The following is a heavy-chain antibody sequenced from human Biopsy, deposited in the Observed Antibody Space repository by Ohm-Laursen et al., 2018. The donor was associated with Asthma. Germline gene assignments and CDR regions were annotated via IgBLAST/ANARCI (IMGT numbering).Heavy chain of an antibody. CDR1: GFSLSDYY. CDR3: ARGGSRDLRGTYRYPWDY. D-gene: IGHD3-16*02. J-gene: IGHJ4*02. Sequence: GSLRLSCSASGFSLSDYYMSWIRQAPGKGLEWVSYISWSSSYTNYADSVKGRFTISRDNAKNSLFLQMNSLRAEDTAVYYCARGGSRDLRGTYRYPWDYWGQGTLVTVSS. CDR2: ISWSSSYT. V-gene: IGHV3-11*06.